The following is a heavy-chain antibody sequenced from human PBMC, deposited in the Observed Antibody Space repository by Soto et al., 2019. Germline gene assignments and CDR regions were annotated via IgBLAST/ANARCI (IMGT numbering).Heavy chain of an antibody. Sequence: QVQLVQSGAVVKKPGSSVKVSCKASGGTFSSYTISWVRQAPGQGLEWMRRIIPILGIANYAQKFQGRVTITADKSTSTAYMELSSLRSEDTAVYYCARTMVRGVIPTDWCQGTLVAVSS. CDR3: ARTMVRGVIPTD. CDR1: GGTFSSYT. D-gene: IGHD3-10*01. J-gene: IGHJ4*02. V-gene: IGHV1-69*02. CDR2: IIPILGIA.